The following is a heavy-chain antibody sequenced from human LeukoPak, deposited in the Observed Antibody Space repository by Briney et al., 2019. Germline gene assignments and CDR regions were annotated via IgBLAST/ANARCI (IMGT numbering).Heavy chain of an antibody. CDR2: MGGSDSVT. Sequence: GGSLRLSCAASGFTFSSYEMNWVRQAPGKGLEWVSGMGGSDSVTYYADSVKGRFTISRDNSKNTLFLEMNSLRAEDTAVYYCAKWPDYGSGSSLDYWGQGTLVTVSS. V-gene: IGHV3-23*01. J-gene: IGHJ4*02. CDR3: AKWPDYGSGSSLDY. D-gene: IGHD3-10*01. CDR1: GFTFSSYE.